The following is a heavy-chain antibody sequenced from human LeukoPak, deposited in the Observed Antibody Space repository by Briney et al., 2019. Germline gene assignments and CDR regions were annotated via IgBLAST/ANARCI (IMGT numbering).Heavy chain of an antibody. J-gene: IGHJ3*02. V-gene: IGHV3-48*01. D-gene: IGHD1-26*01. CDR3: ARLSGGFAFDI. CDR2: ISSSSSTI. Sequence: PGGSLRLSCAASGFTFSSYSMNWVRQAPGKGLEWVSYISSSSSTIYYADSVKGRFTISRDNAKNSLYLQMNSLRAEDTAVYYCARLSGGFAFDIWGQGTMVTVSS. CDR1: GFTFSSYS.